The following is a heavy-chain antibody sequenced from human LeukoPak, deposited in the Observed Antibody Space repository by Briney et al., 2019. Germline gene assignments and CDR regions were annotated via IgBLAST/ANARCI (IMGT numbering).Heavy chain of an antibody. CDR1: GFTFSSYG. Sequence: PGGSLRLSCAASGFTFSSYGMHWVRQAPGKGLEWVAFIRSDGSSKYYADSVKGRFTISRDRSENTLELQMSSLRPEDTGVYYCADTSLGLDYWGQGTLVTVSS. J-gene: IGHJ4*02. V-gene: IGHV3-30*02. CDR3: ADTSLGLDY. CDR2: IRSDGSSK. D-gene: IGHD5-18*01.